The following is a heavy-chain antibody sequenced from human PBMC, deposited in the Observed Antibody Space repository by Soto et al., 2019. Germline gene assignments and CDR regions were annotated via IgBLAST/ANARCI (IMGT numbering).Heavy chain of an antibody. CDR2: IYSGGST. J-gene: IGHJ3*02. Sequence: GGSLRLSCAASGFTVSSNYMSWVRQAPGKGLEWVSVIYSGGSTYYADSVKGRFTISRDNSKNTLYLQMNSLRAEDTAVYYCARYCSGGSCYSYDAFDIWGQGTMVTVSS. V-gene: IGHV3-66*01. D-gene: IGHD2-15*01. CDR1: GFTVSSNY. CDR3: ARYCSGGSCYSYDAFDI.